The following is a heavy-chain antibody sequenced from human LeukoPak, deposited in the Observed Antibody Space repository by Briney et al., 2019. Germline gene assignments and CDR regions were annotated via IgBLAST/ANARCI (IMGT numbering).Heavy chain of an antibody. D-gene: IGHD3-22*01. CDR3: ARDLDDSSGYFDY. V-gene: IGHV3-21*04. CDR2: ISSSSSYI. J-gene: IGHJ4*02. CDR1: GFTFSSYS. Sequence: GGSLRLSCAASGFTFSSYSMNWVRQAPGKGLEWVSSISSSSSYIYYADSVKGRFTISRDNAKNSLYLQMNSLRAEDTALYYCARDLDDSSGYFDYWGQGTLVTVSS.